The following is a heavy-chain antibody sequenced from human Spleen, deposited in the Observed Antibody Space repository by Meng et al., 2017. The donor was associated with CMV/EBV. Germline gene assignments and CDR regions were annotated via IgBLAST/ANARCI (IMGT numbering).Heavy chain of an antibody. Sequence: SETLSLTCTVSGGSISSYYWSWIRQPPGKGLEWIGYIYYSGSTNYNPSLKSRVTISVDTSKNQFSLNLSSMTAADTAVYYCARDRGGADTGGLDVWGQGTTVTVSS. J-gene: IGHJ6*02. CDR3: ARDRGGADTGGLDV. CDR1: GGSISSYY. V-gene: IGHV4-59*01. CDR2: IYYSGST. D-gene: IGHD3-10*01.